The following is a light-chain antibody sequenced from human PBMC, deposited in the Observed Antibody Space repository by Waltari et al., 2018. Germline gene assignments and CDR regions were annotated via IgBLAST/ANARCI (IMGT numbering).Light chain of an antibody. CDR2: WAS. CDR3: QQFYSTPT. CDR1: QSVLRNSTKRNS. Sequence: DIVMTQSPDSLALSLGERATINCKSSQSVLRNSTKRNSLALLQQRPGQPPKLLISWASTRDSGVPDRFTGSGSGTDFTLTINSLQAEDVAVYYCQQFYSTPTFGQGTKVEI. V-gene: IGKV4-1*01. J-gene: IGKJ1*01.